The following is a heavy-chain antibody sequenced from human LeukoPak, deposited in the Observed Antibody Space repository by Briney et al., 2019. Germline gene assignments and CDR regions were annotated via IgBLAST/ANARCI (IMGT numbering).Heavy chain of an antibody. D-gene: IGHD3-10*01. Sequence: GGSLRLSCAASGFTFSSYWMSWVRQAPGKGLEWVANIKQDGSEKYYVGSVKGRFTISRDNAKNSLYLQMNSLRAEDTAVYYCARATSPIRFGEFNIDYWGQGTLVTVSS. CDR2: IKQDGSEK. CDR3: ARATSPIRFGEFNIDY. J-gene: IGHJ4*02. CDR1: GFTFSSYW. V-gene: IGHV3-7*01.